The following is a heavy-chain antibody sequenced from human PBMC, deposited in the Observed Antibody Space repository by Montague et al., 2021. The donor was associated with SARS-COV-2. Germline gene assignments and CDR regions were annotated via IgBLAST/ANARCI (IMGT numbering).Heavy chain of an antibody. CDR1: GDSISSGRYH. CDR3: AREQVMWWFDP. V-gene: IGHV4-61*02. CDR2: IYITGAT. D-gene: IGHD2-21*01. Sequence: TLSLICTVSGDSISSGRYHWSWVRQPAGRGLEFIGRIYITGATNYNPSLKSRVAISVDTSKNQFSLKLTSVTAADTAVYHCAREQVMWWFDPWGQGTLVTVSS. J-gene: IGHJ5*02.